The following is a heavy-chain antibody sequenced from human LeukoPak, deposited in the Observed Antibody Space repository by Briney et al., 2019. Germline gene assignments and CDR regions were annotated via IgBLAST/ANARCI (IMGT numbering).Heavy chain of an antibody. CDR3: AKGGVLHRVTTNYLEY. V-gene: IGHV4-59*01. J-gene: IGHJ4*02. Sequence: SETLSLTCTVSGGSISSYYWSWIRQPPGKGLEWIGYIYYSGSTSYSPSLKSRVTILIDTSKNQFSLKLTYVTPADTAVYYCAKGGVLHRVTTNYLEYWGQGTLVTVSS. CDR2: IYYSGST. CDR1: GGSISSYY. D-gene: IGHD4-17*01.